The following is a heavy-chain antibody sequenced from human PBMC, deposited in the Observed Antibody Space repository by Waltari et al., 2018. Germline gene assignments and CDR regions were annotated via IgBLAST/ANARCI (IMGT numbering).Heavy chain of an antibody. CDR2: INHSART. D-gene: IGHD2-8*01. CDR1: GGSFSGYY. V-gene: IGHV4-34*01. CDR3: ARAGIVLTVYAIILDY. Sequence: QVQLQQWGAGLLKPSETLSLTCAVYGGSFSGYYWSWIRQPPGKGLEWIGEINHSARTNYNPSLTRRVTISVDTSKNQFSLKLSSVTAADTAVYYCARAGIVLTVYAIILDYWGQGTLVTVSS. J-gene: IGHJ4*02.